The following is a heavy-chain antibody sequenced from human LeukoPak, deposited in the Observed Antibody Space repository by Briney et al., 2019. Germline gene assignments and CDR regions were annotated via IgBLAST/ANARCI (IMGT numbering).Heavy chain of an antibody. CDR2: ISYDGSNK. CDR3: ARHRSGGSQDDAFDI. V-gene: IGHV3-30*03. CDR1: GFTFSSYG. D-gene: IGHD2-15*01. J-gene: IGHJ3*02. Sequence: GGSLRLSCAASGFTFSSYGMSWVRQAPGKGLEWVAVISYDGSNKYYADSVKGRFTISRQNAKNSLFLQMNSLRAEDTAVYYCARHRSGGSQDDAFDIWGQGTLVTVSS.